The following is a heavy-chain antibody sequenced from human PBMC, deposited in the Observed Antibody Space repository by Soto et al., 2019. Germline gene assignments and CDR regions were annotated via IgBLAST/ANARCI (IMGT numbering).Heavy chain of an antibody. V-gene: IGHV1-18*04. CDR2: ISTHNGNT. CDR1: AFTSSG. CDR3: AREGILGLFDAYEL. Sequence: GPSVKVSCKASAFTSSGISWVRKAPGHGLEWMGWISTHNGNTIYAQKFQGRVMMTIDTSTTTVYMDLRSLRSDDTAVYFCAREGILGLFDAYELWGQGTKVAVSS. J-gene: IGHJ3*01. D-gene: IGHD3-3*01.